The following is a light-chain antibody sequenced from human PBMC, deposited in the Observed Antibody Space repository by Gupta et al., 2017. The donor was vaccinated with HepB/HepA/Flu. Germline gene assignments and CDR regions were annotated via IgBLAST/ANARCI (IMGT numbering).Light chain of an antibody. J-gene: IGLJ1*01. CDR1: SSNIGAGYD. Sequence: QSVLTQPPSVSGAPGQRVTISCTGSSSNIGAGYDVHWYQQLPGTAPKLLIYGNSSRPSGVPDRFSGSKSGTSASLAXTGXKAEDEXDYYCQSYDSSLSGYVVGTGTKVTXL. CDR2: GNS. V-gene: IGLV1-40*01. CDR3: QSYDSSLSGYV.